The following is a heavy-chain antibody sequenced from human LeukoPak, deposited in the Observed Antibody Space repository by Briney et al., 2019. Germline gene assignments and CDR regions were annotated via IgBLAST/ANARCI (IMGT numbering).Heavy chain of an antibody. CDR2: ISSSGTT. J-gene: IGHJ4*02. CDR3: AGVGNGGYGGFDY. D-gene: IGHD5-12*01. V-gene: IGHV4-30-4*08. Sequence: SETLSLTCTVSGASISGYYWNWIRQPPGKGLEWIGYISSSGTTYYNPSLRSRITISVDSSKSQFSLNLSSVTASDTAVYYCAGVGNGGYGGFDYWGQGTLVTVSS. CDR1: GASISGYY.